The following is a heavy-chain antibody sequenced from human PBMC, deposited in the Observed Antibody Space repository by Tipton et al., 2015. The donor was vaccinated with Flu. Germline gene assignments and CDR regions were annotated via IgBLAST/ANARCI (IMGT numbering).Heavy chain of an antibody. CDR2: INHGGST. CDR3: ARAPSGGSSIAARPNWFDP. Sequence: TLSLTCAVYGGSFSGYYWSWIRQPPGKGLEWIGEINHGGSTNYNPSLKSRVTISVDTSKNQFSLKLSSVTAADTAVYYCARAPSGGSSIAARPNWFDPGGQGTLVTVSS. J-gene: IGHJ5*02. D-gene: IGHD6-6*01. V-gene: IGHV4-34*01. CDR1: GGSFSGYY.